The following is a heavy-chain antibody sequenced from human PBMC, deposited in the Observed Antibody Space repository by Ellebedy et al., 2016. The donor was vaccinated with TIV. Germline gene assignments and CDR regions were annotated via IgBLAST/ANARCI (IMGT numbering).Heavy chain of an antibody. J-gene: IGHJ6*03. D-gene: IGHD1-1*01. Sequence: GGSLRPSXTASGLTFDTYWMTWVRQTPGEGLELVANINELGNNTYYVDSVRGRFTISRDNANNSLFLQMNSLRDDDTAVYFCARTIQLSTRSYYNHNMDVWGKGTTVTVSS. CDR2: INELGNNT. CDR3: ARTIQLSTRSYYNHNMDV. CDR1: GLTFDTYW. V-gene: IGHV3-7*01.